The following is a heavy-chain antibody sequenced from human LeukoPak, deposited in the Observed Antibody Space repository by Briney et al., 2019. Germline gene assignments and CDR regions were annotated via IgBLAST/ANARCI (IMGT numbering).Heavy chain of an antibody. CDR2: INPNSGGT. CDR1: GYTFTGYY. J-gene: IGHJ5*02. D-gene: IGHD6-13*01. CDR3: AREVFIAAAGQNWFDP. Sequence: GASVKVSCKASGYTFTGYYMHWVRQAPGQGLEWMGWINPNSGGTNYAQKFQGRVTMTRDTSISTAYMELSRLRSDDTAAYYCAREVFIAAAGQNWFDPWGQGTLVTVSS. V-gene: IGHV1-2*02.